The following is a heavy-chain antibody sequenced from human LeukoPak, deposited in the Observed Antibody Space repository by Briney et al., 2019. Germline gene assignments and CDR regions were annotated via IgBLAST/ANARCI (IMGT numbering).Heavy chain of an antibody. V-gene: IGHV3-48*03. CDR1: GFTFRSYE. CDR2: ISSSGSTI. J-gene: IGHJ4*02. Sequence: GGSLRLSCAASGFTFRSYEMNWVRQAPGKGLEWVSYISSSGSTIYYADSVKGRFTISRDNAKNSLYLQMNSLRAEDTAVYYCAREDTAMVIPFDYWGQGTLVTVSS. D-gene: IGHD5-18*01. CDR3: AREDTAMVIPFDY.